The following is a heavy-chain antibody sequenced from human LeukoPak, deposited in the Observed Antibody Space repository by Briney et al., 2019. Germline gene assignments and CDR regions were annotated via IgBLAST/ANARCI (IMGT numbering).Heavy chain of an antibody. V-gene: IGHV3-30*04. CDR3: ARDYGADY. J-gene: IGHJ4*02. CDR2: ISYDGSNK. D-gene: IGHD4-17*01. CDR1: GFTFSSYA. Sequence: PGRSLRLSCAASGFTFSSYAMHWVRQAPGKGLEWVAVISYDGSNKYYADSVKGRFTISRDNPKNTLYLQMNSLRAEDTAVYYCARDYGADYWGQGTLVTVSS.